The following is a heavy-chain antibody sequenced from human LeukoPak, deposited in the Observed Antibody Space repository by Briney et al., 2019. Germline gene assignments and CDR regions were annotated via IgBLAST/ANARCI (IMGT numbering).Heavy chain of an antibody. D-gene: IGHD4/OR15-4a*01. V-gene: IGHV4-59*01. CDR2: IHFSGST. Sequence: PSETLSLTCTVSDASISGYYWSWIRQPPGKGLEWIGSIHFSGSTNYNPSLRSRVTISVDTSKNQLSLKLSSVTAADTAVYYCARDLGAIYFDYWGQGTLVTVSS. CDR1: DASISGYY. J-gene: IGHJ4*02. CDR3: ARDLGAIYFDY.